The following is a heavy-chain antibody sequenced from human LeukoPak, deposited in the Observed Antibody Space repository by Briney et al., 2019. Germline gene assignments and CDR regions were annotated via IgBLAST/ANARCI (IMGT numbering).Heavy chain of an antibody. CDR2: ISSSSSTI. J-gene: IGHJ4*02. D-gene: IGHD6-13*01. CDR3: GRGYSSSWFDFDY. CDR1: GFTFSSYS. V-gene: IGHV3-48*01. Sequence: PGGSLRLSCAASGFTFSSYSMNWVRQAPGKGLEWVSYISSSSSTIYYADSVKGRFTISRDNAKNSLYLQMNSLRAEDTAVYYCGRGYSSSWFDFDYWGQGTLVTVSS.